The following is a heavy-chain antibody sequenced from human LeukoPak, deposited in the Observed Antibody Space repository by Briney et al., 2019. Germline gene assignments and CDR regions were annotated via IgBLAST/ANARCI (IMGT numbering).Heavy chain of an antibody. J-gene: IGHJ4*02. Sequence: GKSLRLSCAASGFSFNNYAMYWVRQAPGKGLEWVALISYDGGDKYYAESMKGRITISRDNAENTLYLQMNNLRPDDTAFYFCVKEGVEYSYSYGDYWGQGTLVTVSS. CDR3: VKEGVEYSYSYGDY. V-gene: IGHV3-30*18. CDR2: ISYDGGDK. CDR1: GFSFNNYA. D-gene: IGHD3-16*01.